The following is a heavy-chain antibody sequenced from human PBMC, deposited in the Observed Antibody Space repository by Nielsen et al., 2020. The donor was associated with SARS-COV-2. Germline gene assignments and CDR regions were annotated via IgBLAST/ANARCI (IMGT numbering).Heavy chain of an antibody. D-gene: IGHD3-10*01. J-gene: IGHJ5*02. CDR2: INAGNGNT. Sequence: ASVKVSCKASGYTFISYAMHWVRQAPGQRLEWMGWINAGNGNTKYSQKFQGRVTITRDTSASTAYMELSSLRSEDTAVYYCARVPKEPMVRGFGWFDPWGQGTLVTVSS. CDR1: GYTFISYA. CDR3: ARVPKEPMVRGFGWFDP. V-gene: IGHV1-3*01.